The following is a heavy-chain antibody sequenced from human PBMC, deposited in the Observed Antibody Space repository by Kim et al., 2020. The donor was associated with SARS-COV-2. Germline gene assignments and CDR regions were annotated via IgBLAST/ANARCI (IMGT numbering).Heavy chain of an antibody. CDR2: IGTAGDT. CDR3: ARDRRYYGSGSYPYYYYYGMDV. D-gene: IGHD3-10*01. J-gene: IGHJ6*02. Sequence: GGSLRLSCAASGFTFSSYDMHWVRQATGKGLEWVSAIGTAGDTYYPGSVKGRFTISRENAKNSLYLQMNSLRAGDTAVYYCARDRRYYGSGSYPYYYYYGMDVWGQGTTVTVSS. CDR1: GFTFSSYD. V-gene: IGHV3-13*01.